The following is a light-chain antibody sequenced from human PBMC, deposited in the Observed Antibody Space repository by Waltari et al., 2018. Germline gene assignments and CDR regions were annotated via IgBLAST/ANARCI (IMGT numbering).Light chain of an antibody. CDR2: GAS. J-gene: IGKJ2*01. CDR1: QTIANF. CDR3: QQSYTKSFT. Sequence: DIQMTQSPSSLSASVADRVTITCRANQTIANFLNWYQQKPGKAPKHLIYGASFLQSGVPSRFSGSGSGTDFILIINSLQPEDFATYYCQQSYTKSFTFGQGTQLEIK. V-gene: IGKV1-39*01.